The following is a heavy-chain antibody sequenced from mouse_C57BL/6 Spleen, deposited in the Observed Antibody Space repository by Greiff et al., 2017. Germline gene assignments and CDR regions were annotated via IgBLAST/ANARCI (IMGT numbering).Heavy chain of an antibody. Sequence: QVQLKQSGAELVKPGASVKISCKASGYAFSSYWMNWVKQRPGKGLEWIGQIYPGDGDTNYNGKFKGKATLTADKSSSPAYMQLSSLTSEDSAVYFCARGGTYDYDWFAYWGQGTLVTVSA. D-gene: IGHD2-4*01. CDR1: GYAFSSYW. J-gene: IGHJ3*01. V-gene: IGHV1-80*01. CDR3: ARGGTYDYDWFAY. CDR2: IYPGDGDT.